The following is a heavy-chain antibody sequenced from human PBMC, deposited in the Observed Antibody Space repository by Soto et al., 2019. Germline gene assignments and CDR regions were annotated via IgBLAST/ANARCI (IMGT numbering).Heavy chain of an antibody. CDR1: GFTFSDYY. D-gene: IGHD5-12*01. J-gene: IGHJ6*03. CDR3: ARDPSGGWLPFYFMDV. V-gene: IGHV3-11*01. CDR2: ISSSGSTI. Sequence: QVQLVESGGGLVKPGGSLRLSCAASGFTFSDYYMSWIRQAPGKGLEWASYISSSGSTIYYADSVKGLFTISRDNAKNSLYLQMTSLRAEDTAVYYCARDPSGGWLPFYFMDVWGKGTTVTVSS.